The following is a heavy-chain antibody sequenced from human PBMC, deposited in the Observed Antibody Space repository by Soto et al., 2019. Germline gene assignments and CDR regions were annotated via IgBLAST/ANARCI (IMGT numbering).Heavy chain of an antibody. Sequence: QVQLVQSGAEVKKPGASVKVSCKASGYTFTSYAMHWVRQAPGQRLEWMGWINAGNGNTKYSQKFQGRVTITRDTSASTAYMELSSLRSEDTAVYYCARPPGDEVAGRPTYYFDYWGQGTLVTVSS. V-gene: IGHV1-3*01. CDR1: GYTFTSYA. CDR2: INAGNGNT. CDR3: ARPPGDEVAGRPTYYFDY. J-gene: IGHJ4*02. D-gene: IGHD6-19*01.